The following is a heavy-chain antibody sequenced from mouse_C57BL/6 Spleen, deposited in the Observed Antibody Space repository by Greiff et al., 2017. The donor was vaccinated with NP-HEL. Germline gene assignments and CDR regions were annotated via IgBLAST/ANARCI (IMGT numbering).Heavy chain of an antibody. CDR3: ARTRDRYRNYEEYDAIDY. CDR1: GYTFTSYW. V-gene: IGHV1-53*01. Sequence: VQLQQPGPELVKPGASVKLSCKASGYTFTSYWMHWVKPRPGQGLEWIGYLNPSNGGTNSHETFKCKATLTVDNSSSTAYMQLSSLTSEDSAFYYGARTRDRYRNYEEYDAIDYWGQGTSVTVSS. CDR2: LNPSNGGT. J-gene: IGHJ4*01. D-gene: IGHD2-5*01.